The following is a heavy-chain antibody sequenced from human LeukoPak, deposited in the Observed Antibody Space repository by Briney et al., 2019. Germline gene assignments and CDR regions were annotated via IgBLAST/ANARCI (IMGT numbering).Heavy chain of an antibody. Sequence: GGSLRLSCAASEFTFSSYEMNWVRQAPGKGLEWVSYISSSGSIIYYADSVKGRFTISRDNSKNTLYLQMNSLRAEDTAIYYCAKNIRQLGNYYYYMDVWGTGTTVTVSS. CDR2: ISSSGSII. CDR1: EFTFSSYE. CDR3: AKNIRQLGNYYYYMDV. D-gene: IGHD7-27*01. V-gene: IGHV3-48*03. J-gene: IGHJ6*03.